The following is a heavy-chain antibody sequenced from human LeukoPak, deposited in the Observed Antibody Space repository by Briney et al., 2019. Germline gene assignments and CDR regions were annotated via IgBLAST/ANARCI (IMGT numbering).Heavy chain of an antibody. CDR3: ARRSEFDNTHYHYFDY. CDR1: GGSIDSRSYY. V-gene: IGHV4-39*01. D-gene: IGHD2-15*01. J-gene: IGHJ4*02. Sequence: SETLSLTCTVSGGSIDSRSYYWDWIRQAPGKGLEWIGTIYHSGSTEYNPSLKSRVAISVDTSKNQFSLILHSVAAADTAVYYCARRSEFDNTHYHYFDYWGQGALVTVSS. CDR2: IYHSGST.